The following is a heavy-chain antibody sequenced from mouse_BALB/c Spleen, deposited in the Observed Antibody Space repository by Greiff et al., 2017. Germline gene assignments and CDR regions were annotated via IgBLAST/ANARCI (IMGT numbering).Heavy chain of an antibody. CDR1: GFSLTSYG. D-gene: IGHD1-2*01. CDR3: ARPYYGPYWYFDV. J-gene: IGHJ1*01. CDR2: IWAGGST. V-gene: IGHV2-9*02. Sequence: VKLVESGPGLVAPSQSLSITCTVSGFSLTSYGVHWVRQPPGKGLEWLGVIWAGGSTNYNSALMSRLSISKDNSKSQVFLKMNSLQTDDTAMYYCARPYYGPYWYFDVWGAGTTVTVSS.